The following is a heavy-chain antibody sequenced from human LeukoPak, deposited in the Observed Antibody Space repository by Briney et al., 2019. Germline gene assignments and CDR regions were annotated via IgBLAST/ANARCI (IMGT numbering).Heavy chain of an antibody. Sequence: GASVKVSCKASGYTFTSYGISWVRQAPGQGLEWMGWISAYNGNTNYAQKLQGRVTMTTDTSTSTAYMELRSLRSDDTAVYYCARRKAAAGRGIYYYYYGMDVWGQGTTVTVSS. V-gene: IGHV1-18*01. D-gene: IGHD6-13*01. CDR3: ARRKAAAGRGIYYYYYGMDV. CDR2: ISAYNGNT. J-gene: IGHJ6*02. CDR1: GYTFTSYG.